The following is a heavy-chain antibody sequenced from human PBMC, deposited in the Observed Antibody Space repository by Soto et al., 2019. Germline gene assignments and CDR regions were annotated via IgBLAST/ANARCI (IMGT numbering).Heavy chain of an antibody. Sequence: ASVKVSCKASGYTFTSYYMHWVLQAPGQGLEWMGIINPSGGSTSYAQKFQGRVTMTRDTSTSAVYMELSSLRSEDTAVYYCARGGGYSYGLRWFQHWGQGTLVTVSS. J-gene: IGHJ1*01. D-gene: IGHD5-18*01. V-gene: IGHV1-46*01. CDR3: ARGGGYSYGLRWFQH. CDR1: GYTFTSYY. CDR2: INPSGGST.